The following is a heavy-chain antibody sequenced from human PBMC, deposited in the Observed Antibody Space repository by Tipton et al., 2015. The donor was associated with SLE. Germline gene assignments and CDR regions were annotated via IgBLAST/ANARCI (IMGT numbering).Heavy chain of an antibody. D-gene: IGHD2-15*01. V-gene: IGHV4-34*01. CDR1: GGSFSGHY. J-gene: IGHJ4*02. CDR2: INHSGST. CDR3: ARGSGVIAANLDY. Sequence: TLSLTCAVYGGSFSGHYWSWIRQPPGKGLEWIGEINHSGSTNYNPSLKSRVTISVDTSKNQFSLKLSSVTAADTAVYYCARGSGVIAANLDYWGQGTLVTVSS.